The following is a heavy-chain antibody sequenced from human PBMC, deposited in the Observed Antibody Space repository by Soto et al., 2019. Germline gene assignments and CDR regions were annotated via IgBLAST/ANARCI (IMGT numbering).Heavy chain of an antibody. D-gene: IGHD2-2*01. V-gene: IGHV3-30*18. CDR3: AKDRYCSSTSCHLFDY. CDR2: ISYDGSNK. J-gene: IGHJ4*02. Sequence: PGGSLRLSCAASGFTFSSYGIHWVRQAPGKGLEWVAVISYDGSNKYYADSVKGRFTISRDNSKNTLYLQMNSLRAEDTAVYYCAKDRYCSSTSCHLFDYWGQGTLVTVS. CDR1: GFTFSSYG.